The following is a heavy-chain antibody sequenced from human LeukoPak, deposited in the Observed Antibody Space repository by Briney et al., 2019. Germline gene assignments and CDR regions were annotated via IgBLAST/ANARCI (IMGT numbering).Heavy chain of an antibody. CDR1: GYTFTSYG. J-gene: IGHJ6*02. D-gene: IGHD6-19*01. CDR2: ISAYNGNT. CDR3: ARDCPHRLWGARCSSGWGPGVDYYYGMDV. Sequence: VASVKVSCKASGYTFTSYGISWVRQAPGQGLEWMGWISAYNGNTNYAQKLQGRVTMTTDTSTSTAYMELRSLRSDDTAVYYCARDCPHRLWGARCSSGWGPGVDYYYGMDVWGQGTTVTVSS. V-gene: IGHV1-18*01.